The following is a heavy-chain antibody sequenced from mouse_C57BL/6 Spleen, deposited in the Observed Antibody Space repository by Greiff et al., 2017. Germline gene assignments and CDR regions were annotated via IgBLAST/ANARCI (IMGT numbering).Heavy chain of an antibody. CDR2: IYPGSGST. CDR3: ARDYYYGSSYGY. D-gene: IGHD1-1*01. CDR1: GYTFTSYW. V-gene: IGHV1-55*01. Sequence: QVQLKEPGAELVKPGASVKMSCKASGYTFTSYWITWVKQRPGPGLEWIGDIYPGSGSTNYNEKFKSKATLTVDTSSSTAYMQLSSLTSEDSAVYYCARDYYYGSSYGYWGQGTTLTVSS. J-gene: IGHJ2*01.